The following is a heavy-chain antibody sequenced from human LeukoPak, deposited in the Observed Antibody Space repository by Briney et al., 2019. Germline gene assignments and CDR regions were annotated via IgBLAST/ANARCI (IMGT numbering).Heavy chain of an antibody. D-gene: IGHD5-12*01. CDR1: GFTFSSYW. CDR2: INSDGSSI. CDR3: AREGRVSGYDFDC. V-gene: IGHV3-74*03. Sequence: GGSLRLSCAASGFTFSSYWMHWVRQAPGKGLMWVSRINSDGSSITYADSVKGRFTISRDNAKNTLYLQMNSLRVEDTAVYYCAREGRVSGYDFDCWGQGTLVTVSS. J-gene: IGHJ4*02.